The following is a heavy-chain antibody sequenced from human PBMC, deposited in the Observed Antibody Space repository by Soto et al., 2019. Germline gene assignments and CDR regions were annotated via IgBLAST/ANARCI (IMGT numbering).Heavy chain of an antibody. CDR2: INNSGRT. J-gene: IGHJ6*02. CDR1: GGSLSGYY. CDR3: ARXKEVLRFLEWLLAGLDV. Sequence: KTSETLSLTCSVSGGSLSGYYWAWIRQPPGKGLEWIGEINNSGRTNYNPSLKSRVTISIERSKNQFSLNLSSMTAADTAVYYCARXKEVLRFLEWLLAGLDVWGQGTTVTVSS. V-gene: IGHV4-34*01. D-gene: IGHD3-3*01.